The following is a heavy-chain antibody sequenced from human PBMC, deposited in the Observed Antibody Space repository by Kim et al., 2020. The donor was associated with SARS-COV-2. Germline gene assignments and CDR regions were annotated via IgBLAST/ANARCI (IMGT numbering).Heavy chain of an antibody. CDR3: AREPSTYFDY. Sequence: STDDADSGEGRFTIARDDSRNTVYLQMNSVRAEDTAVYFCAREPSTYFDYWGQGTLVTVSS. CDR2: ST. V-gene: IGHV3-66*01. J-gene: IGHJ4*02.